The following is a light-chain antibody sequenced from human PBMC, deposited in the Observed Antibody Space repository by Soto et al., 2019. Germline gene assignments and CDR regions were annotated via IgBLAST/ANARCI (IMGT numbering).Light chain of an antibody. CDR2: GAS. CDR1: QDISNY. Sequence: DIQMTQSPSSLSASVGDRVTITCQASQDISNYLNWYQQKPGQAPKLLIYGASNLETGVPSRFSGSASGTDFSFPISSLQPEDIATYYCQQYDNLPFTFGPGTKVDIK. J-gene: IGKJ3*01. V-gene: IGKV1-33*01. CDR3: QQYDNLPFT.